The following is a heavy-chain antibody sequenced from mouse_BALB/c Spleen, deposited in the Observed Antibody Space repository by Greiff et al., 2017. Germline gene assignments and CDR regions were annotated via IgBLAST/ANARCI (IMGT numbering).Heavy chain of an antibody. CDR3: ARTPTTATPMDY. J-gene: IGHJ4*01. V-gene: IGHV3-2*02. Sequence: DVKLVESGPGLVKPSQSLSLTCTVTGYSITSDYAWNWIRQFPGNKLEWMGYISYSGSTSYNPSLKSRISITRDTSKNQFFLQLHSVTTEDTATYYCARTPTTATPMDYWGQGTSVTVSS. CDR1: GYSITSDYA. D-gene: IGHD1-2*01. CDR2: ISYSGST.